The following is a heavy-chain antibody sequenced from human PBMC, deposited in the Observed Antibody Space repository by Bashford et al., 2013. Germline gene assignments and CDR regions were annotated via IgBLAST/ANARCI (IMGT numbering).Heavy chain of an antibody. CDR2: IYYSGST. CDR3: ARCGRSGIIHTHLDY. V-gene: IGHV4-59*01. CDR1: GGSISSYY. D-gene: IGHD3-10*01. J-gene: IGHJ4*02. Sequence: SETLSLTCTVSGGSISSYYWSWIRQPPGKGLEWIGYIYYSGSTNYNPSLKSRVTISVDTSKNQFSLKLSSVTAADTAVYYCARCGRSGIIHTHLDYVGPGNPGHRLL.